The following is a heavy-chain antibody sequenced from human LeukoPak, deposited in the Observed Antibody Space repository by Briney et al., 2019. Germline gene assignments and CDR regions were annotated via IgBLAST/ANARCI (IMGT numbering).Heavy chain of an antibody. D-gene: IGHD2-21*01. V-gene: IGHV3-64D*06. CDR3: VKDHVEVAGPPEEAGLGPY. CDR1: RFTLSILA. Sequence: GGSLTLSCSPSRFTLSILAMQWVRQPAKGGRECVSSIISKGGYTYYADSGQGRLTTSRDHAKNTLYLQMRSLRTEDKAVYHCVKDHVEVAGPPEEAGLGPYWGQGTLVTVSS. CDR2: IISKGGYT. J-gene: IGHJ4*02.